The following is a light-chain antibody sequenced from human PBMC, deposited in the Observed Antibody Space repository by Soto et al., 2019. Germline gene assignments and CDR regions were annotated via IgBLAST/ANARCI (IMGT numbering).Light chain of an antibody. V-gene: IGLV2-11*01. J-gene: IGLJ2*01. CDR3: SSYAGSNTVV. CDR2: NVS. Sequence: QSALTQPRSVSGSPGQSVTISCTGTSSDVGGYDSVSWYQQHPGKAPRVIISNVSKRPSGVPDRFSGSKSGDTASLTISGLQTDDEADYYCSSYAGSNTVVFGGGTKLTVL. CDR1: SSDVGGYDS.